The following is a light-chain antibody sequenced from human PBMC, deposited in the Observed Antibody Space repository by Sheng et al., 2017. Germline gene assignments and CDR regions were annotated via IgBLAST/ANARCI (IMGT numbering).Light chain of an antibody. CDR1: QRIGSN. Sequence: EIVLTQSPATLCVSPGESATLSCRASQRIGSNLAWYQQKPGQAPRLLIYGTSTRATGIPARFSGSGSGTEFTLTISSLQSEDFAIYYCQQFRSFGQGTKVEIK. J-gene: IGKJ1*01. V-gene: IGKV3-15*01. CDR3: QQFRS. CDR2: GTS.